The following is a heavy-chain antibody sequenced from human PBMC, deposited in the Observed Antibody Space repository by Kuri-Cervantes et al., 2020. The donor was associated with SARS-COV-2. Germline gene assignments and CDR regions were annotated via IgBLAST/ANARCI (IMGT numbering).Heavy chain of an antibody. D-gene: IGHD3-9*01. J-gene: IGHJ6*02. CDR3: ARQYYDILTGYYLYGMDV. Sequence: GGSLRLSCAASGFTFNSYWMSWVRQAPGKGLEWVANVNQDGTQKYYVDSVKGRFTISRDNAKNSLYLQMNSLRDEDTAVYYCARQYYDILTGYYLYGMDVWGQGTTVTVSS. V-gene: IGHV3-7*04. CDR2: VNQDGTQK. CDR1: GFTFNSYW.